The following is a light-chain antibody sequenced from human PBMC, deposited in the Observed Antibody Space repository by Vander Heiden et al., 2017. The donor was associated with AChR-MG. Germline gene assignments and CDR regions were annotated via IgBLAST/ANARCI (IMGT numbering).Light chain of an antibody. CDR1: RSDAGSYNL. Sequence: QAALTQPASVSASPGQSITIPCTGSRSDAGSYNLVSWYQHHPGKAPTLIVAEVNKRPSGVSSRFSGSKSGSTASLTISGLLAEDEADYYCSSYAGSSTGVFGGGTKLTVL. V-gene: IGLV2-23*02. CDR2: EVN. J-gene: IGLJ2*01. CDR3: SSYAGSSTGV.